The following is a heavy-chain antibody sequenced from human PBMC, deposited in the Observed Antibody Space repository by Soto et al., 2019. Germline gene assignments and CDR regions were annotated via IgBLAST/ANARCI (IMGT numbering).Heavy chain of an antibody. J-gene: IGHJ4*02. CDR2: ISGSGDRT. Sequence: GGSLRLSCAASRFTFSRYAMGWVRQAPGQXLEWVSGISGSGDRTYYADSVKARFPISRDNAKNTLYLQMRSLRVEDTALYYCAKDSAAVQATIYGGNFDFWGQGAPVTVSS. D-gene: IGHD2-2*01. CDR3: AKDSAAVQATIYGGNFDF. CDR1: RFTFSRYA. V-gene: IGHV3-23*01.